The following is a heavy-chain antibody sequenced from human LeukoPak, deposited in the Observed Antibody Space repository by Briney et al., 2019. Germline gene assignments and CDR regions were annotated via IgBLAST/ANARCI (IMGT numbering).Heavy chain of an antibody. CDR3: ARVGDGDYPDDWYFDL. Sequence: GASVTVSCKSSVYTFTGYYMHWVRQAPGQGLEWMGWINPNSGGTNYAQKFQGRDTMTRDTSISTAYMELRRLRSDDTAVYYCARVGDGDYPDDWYFDLWGRGTLVTVSS. D-gene: IGHD4-17*01. CDR2: INPNSGGT. J-gene: IGHJ2*01. V-gene: IGHV1-2*02. CDR1: VYTFTGYY.